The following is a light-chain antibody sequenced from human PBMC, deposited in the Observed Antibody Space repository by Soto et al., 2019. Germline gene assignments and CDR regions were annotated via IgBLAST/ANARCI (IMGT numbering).Light chain of an antibody. CDR1: QSVSSY. J-gene: IGKJ5*01. Sequence: EIVLTQSPATLSLSPGERATLSCRASQSVSSYLAWYQQKPGQAPRLPIYDASNRATGIPARFSGSGSGTDFTLTISSLEPEDFAVYYCQQRSNWPITFGQGTRLEI. V-gene: IGKV3-11*01. CDR3: QQRSNWPIT. CDR2: DAS.